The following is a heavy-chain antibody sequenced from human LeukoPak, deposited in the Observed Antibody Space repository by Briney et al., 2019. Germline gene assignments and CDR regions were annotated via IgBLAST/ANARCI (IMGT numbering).Heavy chain of an antibody. CDR1: GGSITNANYY. J-gene: IGHJ4*02. V-gene: IGHV4-39*07. CDR2: IYYSGST. D-gene: IGHD3-22*01. Sequence: SETLSLTCTVSGGSITNANYYWGWLRQPQGKGLEWIGNIYYSGSTYYNPSLKSRVTLSVDTSKNQFSLKLTSVTAADTAVYYCARDRHYDTSGADYWGQGTLVTVSS. CDR3: ARDRHYDTSGADY.